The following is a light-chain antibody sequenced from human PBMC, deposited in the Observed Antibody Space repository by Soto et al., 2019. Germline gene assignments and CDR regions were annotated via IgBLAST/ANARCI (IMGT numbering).Light chain of an antibody. CDR2: GAS. J-gene: IGKJ1*01. Sequence: EIVLTQSPGTLSLSPGERATLSCRASQSVSSDYLAWFQQKPGQAPRLLIFGASNRDTGIPDRFSGSGSGTDFTLTISRLEPDDFAMYYCQQYGSSPGTFGPGPKVDIK. CDR1: QSVSSDY. V-gene: IGKV3-20*01. CDR3: QQYGSSPGT.